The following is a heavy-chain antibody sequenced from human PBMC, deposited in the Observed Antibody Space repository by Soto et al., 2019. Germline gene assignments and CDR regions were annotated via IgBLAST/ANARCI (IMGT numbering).Heavy chain of an antibody. J-gene: IGHJ4*02. Sequence: EVQLVESGGGLVNPGGSLRLSCAASGFTFKLYTMHWVRQAPGKGLEWVSFCTPSSSSISYADSVEGRFTISRDNARNSLYLQIHNLRAEDTAVYYCARDAASSLDHWGQGTLVTVSS. CDR3: ARDAASSLDH. CDR1: GFTFKLYT. D-gene: IGHD6-13*01. V-gene: IGHV3-21*01. CDR2: CTPSSSSI.